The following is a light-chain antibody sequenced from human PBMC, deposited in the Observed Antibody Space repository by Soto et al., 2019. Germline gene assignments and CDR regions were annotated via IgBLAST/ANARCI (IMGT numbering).Light chain of an antibody. V-gene: IGKV1-5*01. Sequence: DIQMTQSPSTLSASVGDRVTITCRASQSISSWLAWYQQKPGKAPKLLIYDASSLESGVPSRFSGSGSGTEFTLTISSLQPDDFATYYCQQYNSYRWTFGQGTTGDI. CDR2: DAS. CDR1: QSISSW. J-gene: IGKJ1*01. CDR3: QQYNSYRWT.